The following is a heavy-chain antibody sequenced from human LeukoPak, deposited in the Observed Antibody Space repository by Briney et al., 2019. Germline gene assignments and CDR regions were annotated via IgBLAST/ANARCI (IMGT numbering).Heavy chain of an antibody. J-gene: IGHJ4*02. CDR1: GFTFSSYA. CDR3: ARVSQWLVGGH. CDR2: ISYDGSNK. D-gene: IGHD6-19*01. V-gene: IGHV3-30*04. Sequence: GGSLRLSCAASGFTFSSYAMYWVRQAPGKGLEWVAVISYDGSNKYYADSVKGRFTISRDNSKNTLYLQMNSLRAENTAVYYCARVSQWLVGGHWGQGTLVTVSS.